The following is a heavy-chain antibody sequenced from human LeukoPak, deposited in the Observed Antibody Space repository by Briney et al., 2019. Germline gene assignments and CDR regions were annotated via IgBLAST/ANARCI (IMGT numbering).Heavy chain of an antibody. V-gene: IGHV3-30*02. CDR1: GFTFSSYG. Sequence: GGSLRLSCAASGFTFSSYGMHWVRQAPGKGLEWVAFIRYDGSNKYYADSVKGRFTTSRDNSKNTLYLQMNSLRAEDTAVYYCAKALVINAYYFDYWGQRTLVTVSS. D-gene: IGHD3-9*01. J-gene: IGHJ4*02. CDR3: AKALVINAYYFDY. CDR2: IRYDGSNK.